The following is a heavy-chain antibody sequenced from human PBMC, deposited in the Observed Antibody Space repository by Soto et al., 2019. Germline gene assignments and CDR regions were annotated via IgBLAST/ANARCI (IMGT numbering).Heavy chain of an antibody. Sequence: QVQLVQSGAEVKKPGSSVKVSCKASGGTFSSHGISWVRQAPGQGLEWMGGIIPIFGTANYAQKFQGRVTIIADESTSTAYMELSSLRSEDXXVYXXXXPXGRGDYYNGMDVWGQGTTVTVSS. J-gene: IGHJ6*02. CDR2: IIPIFGTA. V-gene: IGHV1-69*12. CDR1: GGTFSSHG. CDR3: XXPXGRGDYYNGMDV. D-gene: IGHD1-26*01.